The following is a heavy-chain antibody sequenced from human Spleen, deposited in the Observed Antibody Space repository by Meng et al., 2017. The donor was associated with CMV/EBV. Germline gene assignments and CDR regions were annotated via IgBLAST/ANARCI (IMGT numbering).Heavy chain of an antibody. J-gene: IGHJ4*02. CDR2: IYYSGST. Sequence: SETLSLTCTVSGGSVSSGSYYWSWIRQPPGKGLEWIGYIYYSGSTNYNPSLKSRVTISVDSSKNDFSLKLSSVTAADTAVYYCARDRSNYDFWSISSHFYYWGQGTLVTVSS. CDR3: ARDRSNYDFWSISSHFYY. D-gene: IGHD3-3*01. V-gene: IGHV4-61*03. CDR1: GGSVSSGSYY.